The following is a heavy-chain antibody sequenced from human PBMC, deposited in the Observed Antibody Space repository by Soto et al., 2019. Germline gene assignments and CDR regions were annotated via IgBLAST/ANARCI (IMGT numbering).Heavy chain of an antibody. CDR2: TYYRSRWYN. J-gene: IGHJ6*03. CDR3: AGTTSLQWYYMDV. V-gene: IGHV6-1*01. Sequence: QTVSLTGAIRGGNVSSTSAARNCIRQYPSRGLEWLGRTYYRSRWYNDYAVSVKSRITVNPDTSKNQFSLHLNSVTPEDTAVYCCAGTTSLQWYYMDVWDKGTPVPVSS. D-gene: IGHD1-7*01. CDR1: GGNVSSTSAA.